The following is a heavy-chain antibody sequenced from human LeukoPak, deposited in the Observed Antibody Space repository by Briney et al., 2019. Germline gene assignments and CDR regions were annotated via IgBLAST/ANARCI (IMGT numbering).Heavy chain of an antibody. CDR3: AKDNYDSSGYYCDY. D-gene: IGHD3-22*01. CDR1: GFTFSSYG. CDR2: ISYDGSNK. J-gene: IGHJ4*02. Sequence: GRSLRLSCAASGFTFSSYGMHWVRQAPGKGLEWVAVISYDGSNKYYADSVKGRFTISRDNSKNTLYLQMNSLRAEDTAVYYCAKDNYDSSGYYCDYWGQGTLVTVSS. V-gene: IGHV3-30*18.